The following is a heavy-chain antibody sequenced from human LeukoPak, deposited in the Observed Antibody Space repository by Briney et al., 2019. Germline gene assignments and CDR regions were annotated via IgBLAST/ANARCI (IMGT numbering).Heavy chain of an antibody. Sequence: GGSLRLSCAASGFTFSSYSMNWVRQAPGKGLEWVSYISSSSSYIYYADSVKGRFTISRYNAKNSLYLQTNSLRAEDTAVYYCARGYCTNGVCYLPWFDPWGQGTLVTLSS. J-gene: IGHJ5*02. CDR2: ISSSSSYI. CDR3: ARGYCTNGVCYLPWFDP. D-gene: IGHD2-8*01. CDR1: GFTFSSYS. V-gene: IGHV3-21*01.